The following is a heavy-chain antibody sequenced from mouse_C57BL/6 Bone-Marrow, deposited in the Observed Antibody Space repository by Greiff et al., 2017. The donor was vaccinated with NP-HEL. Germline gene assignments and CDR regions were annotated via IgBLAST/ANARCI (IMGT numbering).Heavy chain of an antibody. CDR2: ISDGGSYT. CDR1: GFTFSSYA. Sequence: EVQVVESGGGLVKPGGSLKLSCAASGFTFSSYAMSWVRQTPEKRLEWVATISDGGSYTYYPDNVKGRFTISRDNAKNNLYLQMSHLKSEDTAMYYCASFLHYFDYWGQGTTLTVSS. CDR3: ASFLHYFDY. J-gene: IGHJ2*01. V-gene: IGHV5-4*01.